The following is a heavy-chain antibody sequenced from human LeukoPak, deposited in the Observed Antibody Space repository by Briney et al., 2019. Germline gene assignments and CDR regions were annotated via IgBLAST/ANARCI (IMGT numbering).Heavy chain of an antibody. J-gene: IGHJ5*02. CDR3: ASLGYCSSTSCWAGFDP. V-gene: IGHV3-21*01. CDR1: GFTFSSYS. Sequence: GGSLRLSCAASGFTFSSYSMNWVRQAPGKGLEWVSSISNSSSYIYYADSVKGRFTISRDNAKNSLYLQMNSLRAEDTAVYYCASLGYCSSTSCWAGFDPWGQGTLVTVSS. D-gene: IGHD2-2*01. CDR2: ISNSSSYI.